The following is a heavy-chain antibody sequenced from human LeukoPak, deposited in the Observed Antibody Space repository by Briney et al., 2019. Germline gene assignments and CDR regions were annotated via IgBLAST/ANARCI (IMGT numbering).Heavy chain of an antibody. CDR3: AKDSAGAYYYDSSGYYGGFDY. J-gene: IGHJ4*02. D-gene: IGHD3-22*01. CDR2: ISYDGSNK. Sequence: GGSLRLSCAASGFTFSSYAMHWVRQAPGKGLEWVAVISYDGSNKYYADSVKGRFTISRDNSKNTLYLQMNSLRAEDTAVYYCAKDSAGAYYYDSSGYYGGFDYWGQGTLVTVSS. V-gene: IGHV3-30-3*01. CDR1: GFTFSSYA.